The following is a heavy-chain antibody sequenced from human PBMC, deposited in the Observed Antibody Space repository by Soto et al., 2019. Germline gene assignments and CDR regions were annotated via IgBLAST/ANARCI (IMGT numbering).Heavy chain of an antibody. CDR1: GYTFTSYG. CDR3: AREIYSGYDLNVFNWFDP. V-gene: IGHV1-18*01. D-gene: IGHD5-12*01. Sequence: ASVKVSCKASGYTFTSYGIIWVRQAPGQGLEWMGWISAYNGNTNYAQKLQGRVTMTTDTSTSTAYMELRSLRSDDTAVYYCAREIYSGYDLNVFNWFDPWGQGTLVTVSS. CDR2: ISAYNGNT. J-gene: IGHJ5*02.